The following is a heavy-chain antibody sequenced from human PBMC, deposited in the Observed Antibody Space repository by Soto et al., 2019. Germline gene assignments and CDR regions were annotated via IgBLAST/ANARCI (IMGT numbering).Heavy chain of an antibody. J-gene: IGHJ4*02. V-gene: IGHV3-30*18. CDR1: GFTFSSYG. D-gene: IGHD6-6*01. CDR3: AKDSSSSVRYFDY. CDR2: ISYDGSNK. Sequence: PGGSLRLSCAASGFTFSSYGMHWVRQAPGKGLEWVAVISYDGSNKYYADSVKGRFTISRDNSKNTLYLQMNSLRAEDTAVYYCAKDSSSSVRYFDYWGQGTLVTVSS.